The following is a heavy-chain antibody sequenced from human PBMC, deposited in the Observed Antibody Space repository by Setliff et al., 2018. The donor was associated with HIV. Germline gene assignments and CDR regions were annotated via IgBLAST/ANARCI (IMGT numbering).Heavy chain of an antibody. D-gene: IGHD2-8*02. V-gene: IGHV4-39*07. CDR1: GDSITSGGYS. CDR3: ARVSITYWYSIPRDYYYYMDV. J-gene: IGHJ6*03. CDR2: IYYSGST. Sequence: SETLSLTCTVSGDSITSGGYSWTWIRQPPGKALEWIGSIYYSGSTYYNPSLKSRVTISGDTSKNQFSLELTSVTAADTAVYYCARVSITYWYSIPRDYYYYMDVWGEGTTVTVSS.